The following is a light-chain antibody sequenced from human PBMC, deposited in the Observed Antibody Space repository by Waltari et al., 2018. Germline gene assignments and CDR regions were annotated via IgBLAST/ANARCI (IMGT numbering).Light chain of an antibody. CDR2: DKN. CDR3: HSRDASGVGGS. Sequence: SSELTQDPAVSVAMGQPVPIPCQEKGPRSYYESWYQQRPGQAPILIMYDKNNRPSGVPDRFSGSNSDNTASLTITGAQAEDEASYYCHSRDASGVGGSFGGGTKLTVL. J-gene: IGLJ2*01. CDR1: GPRSYY. V-gene: IGLV3-19*01.